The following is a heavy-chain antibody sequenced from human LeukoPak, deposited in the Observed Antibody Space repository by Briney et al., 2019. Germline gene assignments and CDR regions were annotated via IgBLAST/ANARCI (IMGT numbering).Heavy chain of an antibody. CDR1: GFTFSSYW. CDR3: ARVRSGYYFDY. V-gene: IGHV3-74*01. CDR2: VNNDGSST. Sequence: PGGSLRLSCAASGFTFSSYWMHWVRQAPGKGLAWVSGVNNDGSSTSYGDSVKGRSTISRDNAKNTLYLQMNSLRAEDTAVYYCARVRSGYYFDYWGQGTLVTVSS. J-gene: IGHJ4*02.